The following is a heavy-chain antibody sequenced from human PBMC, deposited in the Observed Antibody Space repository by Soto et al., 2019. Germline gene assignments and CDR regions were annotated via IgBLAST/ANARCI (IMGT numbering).Heavy chain of an antibody. CDR2: ISAYNSNT. CDR3: ARYIQYYDILTDFDY. Sequence: QVQLVQSGAEVKKPGASVKVSCKASGYTFTSYGISWVRQAPGQGLEWMGWISAYNSNTNYAQKLQGRVTMTTDTSTSTAYMELRSLRSDDTAVYYCARYIQYYDILTDFDYWGQGTLVTVSS. CDR1: GYTFTSYG. D-gene: IGHD3-9*01. J-gene: IGHJ4*02. V-gene: IGHV1-18*04.